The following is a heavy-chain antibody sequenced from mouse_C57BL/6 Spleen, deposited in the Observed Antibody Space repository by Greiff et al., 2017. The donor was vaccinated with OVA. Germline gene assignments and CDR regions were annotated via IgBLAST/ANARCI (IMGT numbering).Heavy chain of an antibody. V-gene: IGHV1-50*01. J-gene: IGHJ2*01. D-gene: IGHD2-4*01. CDR2: IDPSDSYT. CDR1: GYTFTSYW. Sequence: QVQLQQPGAELVKPGASVKLSCKASGYTFTSYWMQWVKQRPGQGLEWIGEIDPSDSYTNYKQKYKGKATLTVNTSPSTAYMQPSSLTSEDSAVYYCARGGLRRRCDYWGQGTTLTVSS. CDR3: ARGGLRRRCDY.